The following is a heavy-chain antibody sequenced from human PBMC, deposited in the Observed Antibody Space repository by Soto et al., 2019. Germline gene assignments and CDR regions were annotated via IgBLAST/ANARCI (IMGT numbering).Heavy chain of an antibody. D-gene: IGHD4-4*01. V-gene: IGHV4-39*01. Sequence: TSETLSLTCAVYGGSISSSSYYWGWIRQPPGKGLEWIGSIYYSGSTYYNPSLKSRVTISVDTSKNQFSLKLSSVTAADTAVYYCARHDYSNLLDYWGQGTLVTVSS. J-gene: IGHJ4*02. CDR1: GGSISSSSYY. CDR3: ARHDYSNLLDY. CDR2: IYYSGST.